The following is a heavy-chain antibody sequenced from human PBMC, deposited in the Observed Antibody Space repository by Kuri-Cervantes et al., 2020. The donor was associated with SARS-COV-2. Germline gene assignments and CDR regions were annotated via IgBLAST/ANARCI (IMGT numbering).Heavy chain of an antibody. CDR1: GFTFSSCA. Sequence: GGSLRLSCAAPGFTFSSCAMHWVRQAPGKGLEWVAVISYDGSNKYYADSVKGRFTISRDNSKNTLYLQMNSLRAEDTAVYYCARDHYYDSSGYSPPNYYYYGMDVWGQGTTVTVSS. CDR3: ARDHYYDSSGYSPPNYYYYGMDV. V-gene: IGHV3-30-3*01. J-gene: IGHJ6*02. CDR2: ISYDGSNK. D-gene: IGHD3-22*01.